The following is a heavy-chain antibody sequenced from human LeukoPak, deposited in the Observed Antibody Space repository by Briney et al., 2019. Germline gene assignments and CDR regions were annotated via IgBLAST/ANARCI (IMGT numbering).Heavy chain of an antibody. D-gene: IGHD6-13*01. Sequence: GRSLRLSCAASGFTFRNYAVHWVRQAPGKGLKWVAVIRYDGSDEYYADAVKGRFTISRDNSKNTLYLQMNSLRVEDTAVYYCAREKQQVILSDAFDIWGQGTMVTVSS. CDR2: IRYDGSDE. CDR3: AREKQQVILSDAFDI. CDR1: GFTFRNYA. V-gene: IGHV3-30*04. J-gene: IGHJ3*02.